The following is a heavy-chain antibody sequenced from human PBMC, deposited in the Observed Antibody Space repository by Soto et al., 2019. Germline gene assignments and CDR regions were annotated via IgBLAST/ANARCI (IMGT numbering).Heavy chain of an antibody. V-gene: IGHV1-2*04. CDR2: INPNSGGT. CDR3: ARANGYSSGCPDY. J-gene: IGHJ4*02. D-gene: IGHD6-19*01. CDR1: GYTFTGYY. Sequence: GASVKVSCKASGYTFTGYYMHWVRQAPGQGLEWMGWINPNSGGTNYAQKFQGWVTMTRDTSISTAYMELSRLRSDDTAVYYCARANGYSSGCPDYWGQGTLVTVSS.